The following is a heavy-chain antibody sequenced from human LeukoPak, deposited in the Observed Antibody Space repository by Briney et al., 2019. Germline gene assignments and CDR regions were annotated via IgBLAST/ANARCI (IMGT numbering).Heavy chain of an antibody. J-gene: IGHJ6*02. CDR2: IYPGDSDT. V-gene: IGHV5-51*01. D-gene: IGHD1-7*01. Sequence: GESLKISCKGSGYRFTDYWIGWVRQMPGKGLEWMGIIYPGDSDTRYSPSFQGQVTISADKSINTAHLQWSSLKASDIAMYYCARGAAGTIPDYYYFGMDVWGQGTTVTVSS. CDR1: GYRFTDYW. CDR3: ARGAAGTIPDYYYFGMDV.